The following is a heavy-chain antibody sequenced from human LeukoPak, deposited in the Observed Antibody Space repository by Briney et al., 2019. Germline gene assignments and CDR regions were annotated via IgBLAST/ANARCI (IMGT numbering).Heavy chain of an antibody. CDR2: ISYDGSNK. V-gene: IGHV3-30-3*02. J-gene: IGHJ4*02. D-gene: IGHD6-19*01. CDR1: GFTFSSYA. Sequence: GGSLRLSCAASGFTFSSYAMHWVRQAPGKGLEWVAVISYDGSNKYYADSVKGRFTISRDNSKNMLYLQMNSLRAEDTAVYYCAKSNSGWSEASFDYWGQGTLVTVSS. CDR3: AKSNSGWSEASFDY.